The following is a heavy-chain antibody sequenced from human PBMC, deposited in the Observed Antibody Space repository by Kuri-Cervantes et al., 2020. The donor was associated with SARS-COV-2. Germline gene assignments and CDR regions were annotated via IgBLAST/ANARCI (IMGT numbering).Heavy chain of an antibody. Sequence: ASVKVSCKASGYTFTGYYMHWVRQAPGQGLEWMGWINPNSGGTNYAQKFQGWVTRTRDTSISTVYMELSRLRSDDTAVYYCARGGGVRGLMVLFQWRGAGPLDFWGQGTLVTVSS. V-gene: IGHV1-2*04. CDR3: ARGGGVRGLMVLFQWRGAGPLDF. D-gene: IGHD3-10*01. CDR1: GYTFTGYY. CDR2: INPNSGGT. J-gene: IGHJ4*02.